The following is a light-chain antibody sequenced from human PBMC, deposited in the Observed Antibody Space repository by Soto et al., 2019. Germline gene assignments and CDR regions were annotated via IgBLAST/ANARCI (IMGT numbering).Light chain of an antibody. CDR2: ASS. CDR3: QQTFSPPSIT. Sequence: DIQMTQSPSSLSESAGDRVTITCRASQGISTYLNWFQQEPGKAPKLLIYASSTLQGGVPSRFSGSGSGSEFTLTISSLQPEDFATYYCQQTFSPPSITFGQGTRLEI. V-gene: IGKV1-39*01. CDR1: QGISTY. J-gene: IGKJ5*01.